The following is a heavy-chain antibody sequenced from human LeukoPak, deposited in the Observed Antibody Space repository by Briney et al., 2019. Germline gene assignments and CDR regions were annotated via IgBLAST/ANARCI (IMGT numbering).Heavy chain of an antibody. V-gene: IGHV1-46*01. D-gene: IGHD5-24*01. CDR2: INPSGDNT. Sequence: GGPVKVSCKASGYTFTNNFMHWVRQAPGQGLEWIGIINPSGDNTWYAQKFQGRVTMTRDMATSTDYLEVSSLRSEDTAVYYCARDNSLRDTAWWFDPWGQGTLVTVSS. J-gene: IGHJ5*02. CDR1: GYTFTNNF. CDR3: ARDNSLRDTAWWFDP.